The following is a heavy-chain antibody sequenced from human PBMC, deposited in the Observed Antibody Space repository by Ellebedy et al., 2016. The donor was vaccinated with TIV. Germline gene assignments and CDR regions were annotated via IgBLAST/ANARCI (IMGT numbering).Heavy chain of an antibody. CDR1: GFTFNTYA. CDR3: AKDRPYYGMDV. J-gene: IGHJ6*02. V-gene: IGHV3-23*01. Sequence: GESLKISCAASGFTFNTYAMSWVRQAPGKGLEWVSIVNGRGDTNYADSVKGRFTISRDDSKNTLYLQMNSLRAEDTAVYYCAKDRPYYGMDVWGQGTTVTVSS. CDR2: VNGRGDT. D-gene: IGHD6-6*01.